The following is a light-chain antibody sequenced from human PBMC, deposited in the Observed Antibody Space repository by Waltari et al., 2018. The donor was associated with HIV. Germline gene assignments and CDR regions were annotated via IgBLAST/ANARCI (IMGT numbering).Light chain of an antibody. CDR1: SSNIGAGYD. Sequence: QSELTQPPSVSAAPGQRVTISCTGSSSNIGAGYDVHWYQQVPGRAPKVGLYGHRHRPSGVPDRISGSKSGSSASLVITGPQVEDEADYYCQSYDSNLSGLFGGGTKVTVL. J-gene: IGLJ2*01. CDR2: GHR. V-gene: IGLV1-40*01. CDR3: QSYDSNLSGL.